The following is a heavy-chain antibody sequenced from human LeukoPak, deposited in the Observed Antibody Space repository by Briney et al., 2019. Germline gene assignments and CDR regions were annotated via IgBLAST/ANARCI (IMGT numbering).Heavy chain of an antibody. D-gene: IGHD3-16*01. CDR2: INHSGST. J-gene: IGHJ6*03. CDR1: GGSFSGYY. CDR3: ARSVLWAYYMDV. V-gene: IGHV4-34*01. Sequence: SETLSLTCAVYGGSFSGYYWSWIRQPPGKGLEWIGEINHSGSTNYNPSLESRVTISVDTSKNQFSLKLSSVTAADTAVYYCARSVLWAYYMDVWGKGTTVTVSS.